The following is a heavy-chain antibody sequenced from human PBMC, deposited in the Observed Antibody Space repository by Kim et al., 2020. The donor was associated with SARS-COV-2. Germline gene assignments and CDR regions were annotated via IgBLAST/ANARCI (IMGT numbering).Heavy chain of an antibody. CDR3: ARQMGITMIVVVISTHFDY. Sequence: KSRVSISVDTSKNQWSLKLSSVTAADTAVYYCARQMGITMIVVVISTHFDYWGQGTLVTVSS. J-gene: IGHJ4*02. V-gene: IGHV4-39*01. D-gene: IGHD3-22*01.